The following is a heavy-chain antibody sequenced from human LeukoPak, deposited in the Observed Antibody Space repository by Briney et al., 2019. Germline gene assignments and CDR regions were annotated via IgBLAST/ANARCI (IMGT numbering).Heavy chain of an antibody. CDR2: IYSGGGT. V-gene: IGHV3-66*01. J-gene: IGHJ5*02. D-gene: IGHD6-6*01. Sequence: GGSLRLSCAATGLTVSSDYMSWVRQAPGKGLEWVSVIYSGGGTYYADSVRGRFTISRDNSKNTLYLQLNSLRAEDTAVYYCARYPYSTSSWSDPWGQGTLVTVSS. CDR1: GLTVSSDY. CDR3: ARYPYSTSSWSDP.